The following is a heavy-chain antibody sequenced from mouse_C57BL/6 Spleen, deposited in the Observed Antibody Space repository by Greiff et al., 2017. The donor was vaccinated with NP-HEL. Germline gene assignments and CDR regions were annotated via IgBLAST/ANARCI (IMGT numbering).Heavy chain of an antibody. J-gene: IGHJ2*01. V-gene: IGHV1-69*01. CDR1: GYTFTSSW. CDR2: IDPSDSYT. Sequence: QVQLQQPGAELVMPGASVKLSCKASGYTFTSSWMHWVKQRPGQGLEWIGEIDPSDSYTNYNQKFKGKSTLTVDKSSSTAYMQLSSLTSEDSAVYYCARLSYGNYEDYWGQGTTLTVSS. D-gene: IGHD2-1*01. CDR3: ARLSYGNYEDY.